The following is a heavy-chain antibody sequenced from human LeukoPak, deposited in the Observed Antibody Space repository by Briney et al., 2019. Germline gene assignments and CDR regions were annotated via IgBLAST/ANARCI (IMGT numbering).Heavy chain of an antibody. CDR2: IIPILGIA. CDR1: GYTFTSYG. Sequence: GASVKVSCKASGYTFTSYGISWVRQAPGQGLEWMGRIIPILGIANYAQKFQGRVTITADKSTSTAYMELSSLRSEDTAVYYCARDSDGVVVVPAARGWDNWFDPWGQGTLVTVSS. CDR3: ARDSDGVVVVPAARGWDNWFDP. D-gene: IGHD2-2*01. V-gene: IGHV1-69*04. J-gene: IGHJ5*02.